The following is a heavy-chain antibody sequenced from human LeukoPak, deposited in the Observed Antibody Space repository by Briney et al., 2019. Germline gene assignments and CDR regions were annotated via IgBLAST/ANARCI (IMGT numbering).Heavy chain of an antibody. CDR1: GDSISSYH. J-gene: IGHJ4*02. CDR2: IYNSGST. CDR3: ARRRLGPLDY. Sequence: SETLSLTCTVSGDSISSYHWSWIRQPPGKGLEWIGYIYNSGSTNYNRSLKSRVTISVDTSKNQFSPKLSSVTAADTAVYYCARRRLGPLDYWGQGTPVTVSS. V-gene: IGHV4-4*08. D-gene: IGHD3-9*01.